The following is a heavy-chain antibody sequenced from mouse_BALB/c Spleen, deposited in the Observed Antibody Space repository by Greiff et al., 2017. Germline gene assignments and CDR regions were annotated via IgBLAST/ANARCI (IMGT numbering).Heavy chain of an antibody. CDR3: ARGGEGWFAY. V-gene: IGHV5-6-5*01. CDR2: ISSGGST. J-gene: IGHJ3*01. CDR1: GFTFSSYA. Sequence: EVKLVESGGGLVKPGGSLKLSCAASGFTFSSYAMSWVRQTPEKRLEWVASISSGGSTYYPDSVKGRFTISRDNARNILYLQMSSLRSGDTAMYYCARGGEGWFAYWGQGTLVTVSA.